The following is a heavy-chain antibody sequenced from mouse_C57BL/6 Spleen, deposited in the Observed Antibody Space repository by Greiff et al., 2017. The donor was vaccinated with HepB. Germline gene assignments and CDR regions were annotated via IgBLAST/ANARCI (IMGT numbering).Heavy chain of an antibody. CDR1: GYTFTDYY. J-gene: IGHJ2*01. CDR2: INPNNGGT. V-gene: IGHV1-26*01. CDR3: ARDYGSRGGYFDY. Sequence: VQLQQSGPELVKPGASVKISCKASGYTFTDYYMNWVKQSHGKSLEWIGDINPNNGGTSYNQKFKGKATLTVDKSSSTAYMELRSLTSEDSAVYYCARDYGSRGGYFDYWGQGTTLTVSS. D-gene: IGHD1-1*01.